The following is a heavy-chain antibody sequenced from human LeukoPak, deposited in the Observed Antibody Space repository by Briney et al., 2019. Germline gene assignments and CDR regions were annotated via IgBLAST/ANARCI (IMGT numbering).Heavy chain of an antibody. CDR2: INKDGGEK. V-gene: IGHV3-7*03. D-gene: IGHD3-3*01. CDR3: AKDIWRGPFDAFDV. Sequence: PGGSLRLSCAASGFTFNDYWMTWVRQAPGKGLEWVANINKDGGEKYYVDSVKGRFTIFRDKAKNSLYLQMNKLRAEDTALYYCAKDIWRGPFDAFDVWGQGTMVTVSS. CDR1: GFTFNDYW. J-gene: IGHJ3*01.